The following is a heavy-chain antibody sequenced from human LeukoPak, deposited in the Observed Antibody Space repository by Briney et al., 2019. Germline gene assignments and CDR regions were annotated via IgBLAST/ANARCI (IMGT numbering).Heavy chain of an antibody. D-gene: IGHD4-17*01. CDR1: GYTFTSYG. CDR2: ISGSTGDT. CDR3: ARDENYGIFFNVDY. J-gene: IGHJ4*02. V-gene: IGHV1-18*01. Sequence: ASVKVSCKASGYTFTSYGISWVRQAPGEGPEWMGWISGSTGDTNYAQKFQGRVTMTADTSTSTAHMELRSLRSDDTAVYYCARDENYGIFFNVDYWGQGTLVTVSS.